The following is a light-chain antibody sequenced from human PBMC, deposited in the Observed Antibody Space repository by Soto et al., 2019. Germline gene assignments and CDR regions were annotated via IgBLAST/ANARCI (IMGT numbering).Light chain of an antibody. CDR1: QSVSSSY. CDR3: QQYGSSPT. CDR2: DAS. Sequence: EIVLTQSPGTLSLSPGERATLSCRSSQSVSSSYLAWYQQKPGQAPRLLIYDASSRATGIPDRFSGSGSGTDFTLPISRLVPEDFAVYYCQQYGSSPTFGQGTKVEIK. V-gene: IGKV3-20*01. J-gene: IGKJ1*01.